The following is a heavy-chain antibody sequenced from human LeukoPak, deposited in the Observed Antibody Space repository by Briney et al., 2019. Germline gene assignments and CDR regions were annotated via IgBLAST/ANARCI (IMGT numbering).Heavy chain of an antibody. Sequence: PGGSLRLSCAASGFTFSSYAMSWVRQAPGKGLEWVSAISGSGGSKYYADSVKGRFTLSRDDAKNELYLQMNSLRAEDTALYYCARDRYGSSVGGMDVWGQGTTVTVSS. CDR3: ARDRYGSSVGGMDV. D-gene: IGHD6-6*01. J-gene: IGHJ6*02. CDR1: GFTFSSYA. V-gene: IGHV3-23*01. CDR2: ISGSGGSK.